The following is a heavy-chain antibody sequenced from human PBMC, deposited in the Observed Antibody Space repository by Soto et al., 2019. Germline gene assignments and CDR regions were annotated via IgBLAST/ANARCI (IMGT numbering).Heavy chain of an antibody. J-gene: IGHJ4*02. CDR2: ISWNSGSI. V-gene: IGHV3-9*01. Sequence: EVQLVESGGGLVQPGRSLRLSCAASGFTFDDYAMHWVRQAPGKGLEWVSGISWNSGSIGYADSVKGRFTISRDNAKNSLYLQMNSLRAEDTALYYCAKDIGYSSSPGFDYWGQGTLVTVSS. CDR1: GFTFDDYA. D-gene: IGHD6-6*01. CDR3: AKDIGYSSSPGFDY.